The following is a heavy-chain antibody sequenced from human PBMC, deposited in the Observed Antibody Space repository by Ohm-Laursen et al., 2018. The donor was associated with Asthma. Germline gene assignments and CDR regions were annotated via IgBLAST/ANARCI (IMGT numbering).Heavy chain of an antibody. J-gene: IGHJ6*02. CDR2: ISYDGSSK. Sequence: SLRLFCAASGFTFSSYGLHWVRQAPGKGLEWVALISYDGSSKDYVDSVKGRFTISRDNSKNTLYLQMNNLRPEDTAVYYCAKVLDSESDIVTGYYNSSGMDVWGLGTTVTVSS. CDR3: AKVLDSESDIVTGYYNSSGMDV. D-gene: IGHD3-9*01. V-gene: IGHV3-30-3*01. CDR1: GFTFSSYG.